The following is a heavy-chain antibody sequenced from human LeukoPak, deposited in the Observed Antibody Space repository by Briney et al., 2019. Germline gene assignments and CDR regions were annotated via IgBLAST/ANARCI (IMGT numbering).Heavy chain of an antibody. CDR2: ISAGGGGT. CDR1: GFTFSLYA. D-gene: IGHD3-10*01. V-gene: IGHV3-23*01. Sequence: PGGSLRLSCAASGFTFSLYAMNWVRQPPGKGLEWVSGISAGGGGTYHADSVKGRFTISRDTSQNTLYLQMNSLRAEDTAVYYCAKSNGDTSSWYEHWGQGALVTVSS. J-gene: IGHJ5*02. CDR3: AKSNGDTSSWYEH.